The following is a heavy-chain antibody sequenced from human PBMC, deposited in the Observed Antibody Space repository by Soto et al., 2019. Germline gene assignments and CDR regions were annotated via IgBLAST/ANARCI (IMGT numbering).Heavy chain of an antibody. D-gene: IGHD2-21*02. CDR3: ARAGCGGDCYHPYYFDY. Sequence: SETLSLTCTVSGASISSGGYYWIWIRQHPGKGLEWIGYIYYSGSTYYNPSLKSRVTISVDTSKNQFSLKLSSVTAADTAVYYCARAGCGGDCYHPYYFDYWGQGTLVTVSS. J-gene: IGHJ4*02. CDR1: GASISSGGYY. CDR2: IYYSGST. V-gene: IGHV4-31*03.